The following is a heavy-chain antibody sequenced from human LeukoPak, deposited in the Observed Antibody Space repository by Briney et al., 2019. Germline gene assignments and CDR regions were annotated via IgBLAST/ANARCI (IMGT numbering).Heavy chain of an antibody. V-gene: IGHV1-2*02. CDR3: ARGQWPVPLDY. CDR1: GYTFTSYG. CDR2: INPNSGGT. Sequence: ASVKVSCKASGYTFTSYGISWVRQAPGQGLEWMGWINPNSGGTNYAQKFQGRVTMTRDTSISTAYMELSRLRSDDTAVYYCARGQWPVPLDYWGQGTLVTVSS. J-gene: IGHJ4*02. D-gene: IGHD6-19*01.